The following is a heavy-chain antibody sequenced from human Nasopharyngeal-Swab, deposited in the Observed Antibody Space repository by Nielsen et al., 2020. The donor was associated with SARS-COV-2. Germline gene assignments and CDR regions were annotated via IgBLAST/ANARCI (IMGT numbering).Heavy chain of an antibody. Sequence: GGSLRLSCAASGFTFSSYAMSWVRQAPGKGLEWVSAISGSGVSTYYADSVKGRFTISRDNSKNTLYLQMNSLRAEDTAVYYCAKSGYSSGQATDYWGQGTLVTVSS. J-gene: IGHJ4*02. V-gene: IGHV3-23*01. CDR2: ISGSGVST. D-gene: IGHD6-19*01. CDR3: AKSGYSSGQATDY. CDR1: GFTFSSYA.